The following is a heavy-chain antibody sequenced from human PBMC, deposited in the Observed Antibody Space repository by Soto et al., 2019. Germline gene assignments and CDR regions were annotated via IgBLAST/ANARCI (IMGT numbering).Heavy chain of an antibody. J-gene: IGHJ4*02. D-gene: IGHD3-3*01. Sequence: QVQLQESGPGLVKPSQTLSLTCTVSGVSMETDKYYWSWLRQYPGKGPEWIGFISNSGTTSYTPSLLKRVTLSTDTSKNTFSLILTSVTAADTAVYYCARVPIEVDYWGGYQPQMFDHWGQGVVVTVSS. CDR2: ISNSGTT. V-gene: IGHV4-31*03. CDR3: ARVPIEVDYWGGYQPQMFDH. CDR1: GVSMETDKYY.